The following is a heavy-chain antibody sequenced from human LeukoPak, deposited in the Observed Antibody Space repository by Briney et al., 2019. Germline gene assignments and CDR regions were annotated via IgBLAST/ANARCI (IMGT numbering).Heavy chain of an antibody. CDR2: IYYSGST. J-gene: IGHJ3*02. CDR3: ARDLFRAFDI. V-gene: IGHV4-59*01. Sequence: SETLSLTCAVYGGSFSGYYWSWIRQPPGKGLEWIGYIYYSGSTNYNPSLKSRVTISVDTSKNQFSLKLSSVTAADTAVYYCARDLFRAFDIWGQGTMVTVSS. CDR1: GGSFSGYY.